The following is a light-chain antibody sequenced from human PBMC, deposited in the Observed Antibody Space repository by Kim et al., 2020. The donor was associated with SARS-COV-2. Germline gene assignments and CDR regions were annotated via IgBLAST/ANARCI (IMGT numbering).Light chain of an antibody. CDR1: QDIRNF. J-gene: IGKJ2*01. Sequence: SASVGDRVTITCQASQDIRNFLNWFQHKPGKAPKLLIYDASTVGAGVPSRFSGSGSGTDFTFTISSLQPEDIATYYCQHFDSLPYTFGQGTKLEI. CDR2: DAS. CDR3: QHFDSLPYT. V-gene: IGKV1-33*01.